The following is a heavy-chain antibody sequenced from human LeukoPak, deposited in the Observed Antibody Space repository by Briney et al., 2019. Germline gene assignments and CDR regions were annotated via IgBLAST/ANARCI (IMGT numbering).Heavy chain of an antibody. CDR1: GFTFGSYW. J-gene: IGHJ6*03. V-gene: IGHV3-74*01. CDR3: TKDWQGASRNYYYYYYMDV. D-gene: IGHD1-14*01. Sequence: GGSLRLSCAASGFTFGSYWMHWVRQAPGKGLVWVSRINSDGSSTSYADSVKGRFTISRDNAKNTLYLQMNSLRAEDTAVYYCTKDWQGASRNYYYYYYMDVWGKGTTVTVSS. CDR2: INSDGSST.